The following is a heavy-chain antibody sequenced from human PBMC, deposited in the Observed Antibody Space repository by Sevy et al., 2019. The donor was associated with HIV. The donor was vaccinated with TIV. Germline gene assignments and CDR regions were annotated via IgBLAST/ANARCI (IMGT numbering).Heavy chain of an antibody. CDR2: IWYDGNHN. CDR1: GLTFSSYG. V-gene: IGHV3-33*01. CDR3: VRGQDYFGSDSSNLDS. D-gene: IGHD3-10*01. J-gene: IGHJ4*02. Sequence: GGYLRLSCAASGLTFSSYGMHWVRQAPGKGLECVALIWYDGNHNYYADSVKGRFSISRDNANHMLYLEVSSLRAEDTAVYYCVRGQDYFGSDSSNLDSWGQGTLVTVSS.